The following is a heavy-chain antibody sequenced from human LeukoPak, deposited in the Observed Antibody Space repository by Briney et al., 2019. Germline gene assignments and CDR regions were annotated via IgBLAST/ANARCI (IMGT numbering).Heavy chain of an antibody. CDR3: ARGPITIFGVVISDY. CDR2: INPNSGGT. CDR1: GYTFAVYY. V-gene: IGHV1-2*02. J-gene: IGHJ4*02. D-gene: IGHD3-3*01. Sequence: ASVKVSCKASGYTFAVYYMHWVRQAPGQGLEWMGWINPNSGGTNYAQKLQGRVTMTTDTSTSTAYMELRSLRSDDTAVYYCARGPITIFGVVISDYWGQGTLVTVSS.